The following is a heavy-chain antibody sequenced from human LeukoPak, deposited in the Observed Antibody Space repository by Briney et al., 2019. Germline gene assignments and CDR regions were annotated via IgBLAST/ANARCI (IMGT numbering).Heavy chain of an antibody. CDR1: GGSISSLY. D-gene: IGHD1-26*01. CDR3: ARHSGSYRSFDY. CDR2: ISYSGST. Sequence: SETLSLTCTGSGGSISSLYWSWIRQPPGKGLEWIGYISYSGSTNYNPSLKSRVTISVDTSKNHFSLKLNSVTAADTAVYYCARHSGSYRSFDYWGQGTLVTVSS. J-gene: IGHJ4*02. V-gene: IGHV4-59*11.